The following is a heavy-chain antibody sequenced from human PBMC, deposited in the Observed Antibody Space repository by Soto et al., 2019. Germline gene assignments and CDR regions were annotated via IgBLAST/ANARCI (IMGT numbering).Heavy chain of an antibody. J-gene: IGHJ4*02. CDR2: VYYSGST. CDR3: ARVRVGYGYFDY. V-gene: IGHV4-59*01. Sequence: SETLSLTCTVSGGSISSYYWNWIRQPPGKGLEWIGYVYYSGSTYYNPSLKSRVITSVDTSKSQLSLNLSSVTAADTAVYYCARVRVGYGYFDYWAQGTLVTVSS. D-gene: IGHD5-12*01. CDR1: GGSISSYY.